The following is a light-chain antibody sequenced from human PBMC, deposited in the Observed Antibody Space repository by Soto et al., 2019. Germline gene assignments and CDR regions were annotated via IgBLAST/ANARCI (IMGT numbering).Light chain of an antibody. CDR3: TSSAGTHYV. Sequence: QSVLTQPPSASGSPGQSVTISCTGTSSNVGGYNYVSWYQQHPGKAPKLMISEVSKRPSGVPDRFSGSKSGNTAYLTVYGLQAEDEDDYYCTSSAGTHYVFGTGTKVTVL. CDR1: SSNVGGYNY. CDR2: EVS. V-gene: IGLV2-8*01. J-gene: IGLJ1*01.